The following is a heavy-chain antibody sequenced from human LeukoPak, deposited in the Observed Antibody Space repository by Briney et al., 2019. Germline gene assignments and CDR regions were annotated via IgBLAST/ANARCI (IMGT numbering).Heavy chain of an antibody. D-gene: IGHD1-26*01. V-gene: IGHV4-4*07. CDR1: GGSINSYY. J-gene: IGHJ4*02. CDR2: IYSSGST. Sequence: SETLSLTCTVSGGSINSYYWSWIRQPAGKGLEWIGRIYSSGSTNYNPSLKSRVSMSVDTSKNQFSLKLTSVTAADTAVYYRATEVGRYYSGSYFDYWGQGTLVTVSS. CDR3: ATEVGRYYSGSYFDY.